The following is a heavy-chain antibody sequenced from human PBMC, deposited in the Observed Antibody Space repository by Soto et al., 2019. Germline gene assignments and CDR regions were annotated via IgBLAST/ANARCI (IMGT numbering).Heavy chain of an antibody. D-gene: IGHD6-13*01. V-gene: IGHV3-15*01. Sequence: GGSLRLSCAASGFTFSNAWMSWVRQAPGKGLEWVGRIKSKTDGGTTDYAAPVKGRFTISRDDSKNTLYLQMNSLKTEDTAVYYCTTSTAAGVYYYYYGMDVWGQGTTVTVS. J-gene: IGHJ6*02. CDR1: GFTFSNAW. CDR3: TTSTAAGVYYYYYGMDV. CDR2: IKSKTDGGTT.